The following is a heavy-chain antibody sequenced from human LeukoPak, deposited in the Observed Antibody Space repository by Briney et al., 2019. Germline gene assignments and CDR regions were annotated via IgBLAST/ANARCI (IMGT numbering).Heavy chain of an antibody. D-gene: IGHD1-1*01. Sequence: SETLSLTCTVSGGSISSGGYYWRWIRQPPGKGLEWIGYIYHSGSTYYNPSLKSRVTISVDRSKNQFSLKLSSVTAADTAVYYCARVNENFIDYWGQGTLVTVSS. CDR2: IYHSGST. CDR3: ARVNENFIDY. V-gene: IGHV4-30-2*01. J-gene: IGHJ4*02. CDR1: GGSISSGGYY.